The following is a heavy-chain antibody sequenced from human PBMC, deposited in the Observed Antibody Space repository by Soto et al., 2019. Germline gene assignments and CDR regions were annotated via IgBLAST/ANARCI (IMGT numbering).Heavy chain of an antibody. V-gene: IGHV1-58*01. Sequence: SVKVSCKASGFTFTSSAVQWVRQARGQRLEWIGWIVVGSGNTNYAQKFQERVTITRDMSTSTAYMELSSLRSEDTAVYYCAADRVRGYYYGMDVWGQGTTVSVSS. CDR1: GFTFTSSA. D-gene: IGHD2-2*01. CDR3: AADRVRGYYYGMDV. CDR2: IVVGSGNT. J-gene: IGHJ6*02.